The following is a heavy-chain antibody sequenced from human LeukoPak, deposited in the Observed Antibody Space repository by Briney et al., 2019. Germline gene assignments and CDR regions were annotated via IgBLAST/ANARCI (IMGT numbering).Heavy chain of an antibody. CDR2: IWSDGINR. Sequence: GGSLRLSCAASGFTFSNYGMHWVRQAPGKGLEWVAVIWSDGINRYYADSVKGRFTFSRDNSKNTLSLQMNSLRAEDTALYYCVKKRSPFDAFDIWGQGTMVTVSS. V-gene: IGHV3-33*06. CDR3: VKKRSPFDAFDI. J-gene: IGHJ3*02. CDR1: GFTFSNYG.